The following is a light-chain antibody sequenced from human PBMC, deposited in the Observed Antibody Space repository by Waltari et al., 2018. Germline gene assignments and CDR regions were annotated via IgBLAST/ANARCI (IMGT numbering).Light chain of an antibody. CDR3: SSYTTGSTRYV. V-gene: IGLV2-14*03. J-gene: IGLJ1*01. CDR2: DVN. CDR1: SSDIGAYKF. Sequence: QSALTQPASVSGSPGQSITISCTGTSSDIGAYKFVSWYQKHPGTAPKVMIYDVNNRPSGVSSRFSGSKSGNTASLTISGLQAEDEADYYCSSYTTGSTRYVFGSGTKVTVL.